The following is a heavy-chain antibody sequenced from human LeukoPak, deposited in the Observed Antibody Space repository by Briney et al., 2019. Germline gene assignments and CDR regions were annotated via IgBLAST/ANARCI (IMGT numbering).Heavy chain of an antibody. J-gene: IGHJ4*02. Sequence: GGSLRLSCAGSGFPFSNYWMAWVRQAPGKGLEWVANMKEDGGEINYVDSVKGRFTISRDNAMNSLDLQMNSLRVDDTAVYYCVRDRGYSTFDYWGQGTLIIVSS. V-gene: IGHV3-7*01. CDR3: VRDRGYSTFDY. CDR1: GFPFSNYW. CDR2: MKEDGGEI. D-gene: IGHD4-23*01.